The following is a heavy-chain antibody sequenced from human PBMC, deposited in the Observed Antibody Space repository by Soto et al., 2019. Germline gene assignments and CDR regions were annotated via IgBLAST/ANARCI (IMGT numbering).Heavy chain of an antibody. J-gene: IGHJ6*02. V-gene: IGHV4-30-4*01. CDR2: IYYSGGT. CDR1: GGSISSGDYY. Sequence: QVQLQESGPGLVKPSQTLSLTCTVSGGSISSGDYYWSWIRQPPGKGLEWIGYIYYSGGTYYNPSLKGRVTISVATAKTQFSLNLSSVTAADTAVYYCARGGFGSRRYYYYYGMDVWGQGTTVTVSS. CDR3: ARGGFGSRRYYYYYGMDV. D-gene: IGHD3-10*01.